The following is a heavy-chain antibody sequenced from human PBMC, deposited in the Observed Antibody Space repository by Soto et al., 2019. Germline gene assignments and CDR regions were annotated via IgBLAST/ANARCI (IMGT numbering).Heavy chain of an antibody. V-gene: IGHV3-49*03. D-gene: IGHD2-15*01. Sequence: GGSQRLSCPASGFTFGDYARSWFRQAPGKGLEWVGFIRSKAYGGTTEYAASVKGRFTISRDDSKSIAYLQMNSLKTEDTAVYYCTRALPCSGGSCYWDNAFDIWGQGTMVTVSS. CDR3: TRALPCSGGSCYWDNAFDI. J-gene: IGHJ3*02. CDR2: IRSKAYGGTT. CDR1: GFTFGDYA.